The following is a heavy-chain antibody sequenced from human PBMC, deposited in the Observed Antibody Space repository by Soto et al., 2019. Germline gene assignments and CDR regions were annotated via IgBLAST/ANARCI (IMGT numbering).Heavy chain of an antibody. V-gene: IGHV1-69*01. CDR1: GGTFSSYA. Sequence: QVQLVQSVAAVKKPVSSVKVSCKASGGTFSSYAISWVRQAPGKGREWMGGIIPIYGIANYAQKFQGRVTITADESTSKAYKELSSLRSEDTDVYYCARDPYDGNSFDPWGKKTL. CDR3: ARDPYDGNSFDP. CDR2: IIPIYGIA. D-gene: IGHD3-16*01. J-gene: IGHJ5*02.